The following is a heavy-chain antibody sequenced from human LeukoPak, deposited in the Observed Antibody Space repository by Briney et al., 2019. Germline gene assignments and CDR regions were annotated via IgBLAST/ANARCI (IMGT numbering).Heavy chain of an antibody. J-gene: IGHJ4*02. Sequence: SETLSLTCSVSGGSMRTYYWSWIRQPPGKGLEWIGYIYYSGSTNDSPSLKSRVIISVDTSKNQFSLKLSSVTAADTAVYYWARTRSGYIGYYFDYWGQGTLVTVSS. CDR3: ARTRSGYIGYYFDY. CDR2: IYYSGST. V-gene: IGHV4-59*01. D-gene: IGHD5-12*01. CDR1: GGSMRTYY.